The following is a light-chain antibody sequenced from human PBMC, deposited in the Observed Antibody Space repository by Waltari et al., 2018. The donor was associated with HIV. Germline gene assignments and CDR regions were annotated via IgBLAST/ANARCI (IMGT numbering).Light chain of an antibody. CDR3: SSYTSSSTLDV. CDR1: RGDVGGYNY. CDR2: EVN. J-gene: IGLJ1*01. Sequence: QSALTQPASVSGSLGQSITISCTGTRGDVGGYNYVSWYQQYPGKAPKLIIYEVNNRPSGVSDRFSGSKSGNTASLTISGLQAEDEADYYCSSYTSSSTLDVFGTGTEVTVL. V-gene: IGLV2-14*01.